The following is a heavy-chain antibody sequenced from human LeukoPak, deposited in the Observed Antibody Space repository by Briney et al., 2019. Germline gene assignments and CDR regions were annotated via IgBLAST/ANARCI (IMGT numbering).Heavy chain of an antibody. Sequence: GGSLRLSCAASGFTFSSFGIHWVRQAPGKGLDWVAFIRYDGSNKYYADSVKGRFTISRDNSKNTLYLQMNSLRAEDTAVYYCARILDSAWGELGYWGQGTLVTVSS. J-gene: IGHJ4*02. CDR1: GFTFSSFG. CDR3: ARILDSAWGELGY. V-gene: IGHV3-30*02. D-gene: IGHD6-19*01. CDR2: IRYDGSNK.